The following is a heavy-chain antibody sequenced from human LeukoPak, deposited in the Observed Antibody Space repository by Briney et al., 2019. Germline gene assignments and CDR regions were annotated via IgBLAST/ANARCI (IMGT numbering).Heavy chain of an antibody. CDR3: ARVPQFNGLFDY. D-gene: IGHD2-8*01. Sequence: PSETLSLTCTVSGGSISSGGYYWSWIRQHPGKGLEWIGYIYYSGSTNYNPSLKSRVTISVDTSKNQFSLNLSSVTAADTAVYYCARVPQFNGLFDYWGQGTLVTVSS. CDR2: IYYSGST. CDR1: GGSISSGGYY. J-gene: IGHJ4*02. V-gene: IGHV4-61*08.